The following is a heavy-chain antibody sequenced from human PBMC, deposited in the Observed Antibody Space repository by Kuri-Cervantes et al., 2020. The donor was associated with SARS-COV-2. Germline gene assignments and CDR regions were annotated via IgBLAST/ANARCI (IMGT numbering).Heavy chain of an antibody. CDR3: AKDGPFRFLEWPRPPNWLDR. Sequence: GGSLRLSCEASGFTFSSYAMNWVRQDPGKGLEWVSVVSGSGDDTYYADSVKGRFTISRGNSRSTVSLQMKNLRVEDTAVYYCAKDGPFRFLEWPRPPNWLDRWGQGTLVTVSS. CDR1: GFTFSSYA. J-gene: IGHJ5*02. D-gene: IGHD3-3*01. CDR2: VSGSGDDT. V-gene: IGHV3-23*01.